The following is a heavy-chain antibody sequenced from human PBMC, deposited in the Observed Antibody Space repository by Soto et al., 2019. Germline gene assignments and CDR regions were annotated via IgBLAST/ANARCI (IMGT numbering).Heavy chain of an antibody. CDR3: AGDPDSHYNDSHASSYP. V-gene: IGHV1-69*08. J-gene: IGHJ5*02. Sequence: QVQLVQSGAEVKKPGSSVKVSCKASGGTFSTYTITWVRQAPGHGLEWMGRIIPIIGIINYAQKFQGRVTMTADXXXGXXYVERTRLRSDDTAVYYCAGDPDSHYNDSHASSYPWGQGTLVTVSS. CDR2: IIPIIGII. CDR1: GGTFSTYT. D-gene: IGHD3-22*01.